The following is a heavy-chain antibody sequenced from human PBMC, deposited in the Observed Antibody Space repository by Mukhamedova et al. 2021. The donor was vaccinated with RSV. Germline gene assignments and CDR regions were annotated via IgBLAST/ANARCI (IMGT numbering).Heavy chain of an antibody. CDR3: ARGRVRDLDY. D-gene: IGHD3-10*01. V-gene: IGHV3-48*03. Sequence: SSYEMNWVRQAPGKGLEWVSYISSSGSTIYYADSVKSRFTISRDNAKNSLYLQMNSLRAEDTAVYYCARGRVRDLDYWGQGTLV. CDR2: ISSSGSTI. J-gene: IGHJ4*02. CDR1: SSYE.